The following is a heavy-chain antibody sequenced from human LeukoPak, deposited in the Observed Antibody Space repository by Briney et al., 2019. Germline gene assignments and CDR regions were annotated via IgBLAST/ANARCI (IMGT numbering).Heavy chain of an antibody. D-gene: IGHD3-3*01. CDR1: GYSFTGYY. CDR3: ARLYYDFWSGYYSDY. Sequence: GASVKVSCKASGYSFTGYYMHWVQQAPGQGLEWMGRINPNSGNTGYAQKFQGRVTITRNTSISTAYMELSSLRSEDTAVYYCARLYYDFWSGYYSDYWGQGTLVTVSS. CDR2: INPNSGNT. V-gene: IGHV1-8*03. J-gene: IGHJ4*02.